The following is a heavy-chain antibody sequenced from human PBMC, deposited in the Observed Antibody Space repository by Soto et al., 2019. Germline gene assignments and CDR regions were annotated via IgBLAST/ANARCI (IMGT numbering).Heavy chain of an antibody. CDR3: ARGGYYYGSGSRGCWFDP. CDR1: GGSFSGYY. Sequence: SETLSLTCAVYGGSFSGYYWSWIRQPPGKGLEWIGEINHSGSTNYNPSLKSRVTISVDTSKNQFSLKLSSVTAADTAVYYCARGGYYYGSGSRGCWFDPWGQGTLVTVSS. J-gene: IGHJ5*02. V-gene: IGHV4-34*01. D-gene: IGHD3-10*01. CDR2: INHSGST.